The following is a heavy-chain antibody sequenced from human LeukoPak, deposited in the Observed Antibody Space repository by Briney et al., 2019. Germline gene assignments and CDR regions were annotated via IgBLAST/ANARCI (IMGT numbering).Heavy chain of an antibody. V-gene: IGHV3-73*01. CDR2: IRSKANSYAT. J-gene: IGHJ6*03. CDR3: TSRDCSSTSCYRDPTYHYYYMDV. D-gene: IGHD2-2*01. Sequence: GESLKLSCAASGFTFSGSAMHWVRQASGKGLEWVGRIRSKANSYATAYAASVKGRFTISRDDSKNTAYLQMNSLKTEDTAVYYCTSRDCSSTSCYRDPTYHYYYMDVWGKGTTVTVSS. CDR1: GFTFSGSA.